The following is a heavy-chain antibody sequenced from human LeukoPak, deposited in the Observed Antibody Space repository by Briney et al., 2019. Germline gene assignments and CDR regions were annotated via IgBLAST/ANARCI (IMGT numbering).Heavy chain of an antibody. V-gene: IGHV3-23*01. CDR1: GFTFSSYG. Sequence: GGSLRLSCAASGFTFSSYGMSWVRQAPGKGLEWVSAISGSGGSTYYADSVKGRFTISRDNSKNTLYLQVDSLRTEDTAVYYCAKDLGSYGKRYFDYWGQGTLVTVSS. J-gene: IGHJ4*02. CDR2: ISGSGGST. CDR3: AKDLGSYGKRYFDY. D-gene: IGHD3-16*01.